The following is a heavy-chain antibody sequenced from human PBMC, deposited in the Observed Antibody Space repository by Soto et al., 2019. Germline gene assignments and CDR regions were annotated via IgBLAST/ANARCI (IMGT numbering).Heavy chain of an antibody. D-gene: IGHD3-16*01. CDR1: GGSISTSYYY. CDR2: IYYTGTT. Sequence: SETLSLTCTVSGGSISTSYYYWGWIRQSPGKGLEWIGAIYYTGTTYYNPPLQSRATISVDTSKNQFSLKMSSVTAADTAVYFCARQAGAFGYYLDVWGKGPTVTVSS. V-gene: IGHV4-39*01. J-gene: IGHJ6*03. CDR3: ARQAGAFGYYLDV.